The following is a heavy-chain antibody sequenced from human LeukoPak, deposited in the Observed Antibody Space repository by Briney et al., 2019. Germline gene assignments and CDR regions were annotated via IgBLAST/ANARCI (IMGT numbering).Heavy chain of an antibody. J-gene: IGHJ5*02. V-gene: IGHV4-61*02. Sequence: TPSETLSLTCTVSGGSISSGSYYWSWIRQPAGKGLEWIGRIYTSGSTNYNPSLKSRVTISVDTSKNQFSLKLSSVTAADTAVYYCARQVAYDSWFDPWGQGTLVTVSS. CDR3: ARQVAYDSWFDP. D-gene: IGHD3-22*01. CDR2: IYTSGST. CDR1: GGSISSGSYY.